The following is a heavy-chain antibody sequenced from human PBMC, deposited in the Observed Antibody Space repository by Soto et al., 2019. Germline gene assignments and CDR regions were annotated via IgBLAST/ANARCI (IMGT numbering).Heavy chain of an antibody. CDR1: GGSVNSDNYY. V-gene: IGHV4-61*03. Sequence: SETLYLTYTVSGGSVNSDNYYWSWIRQPPGRGLEWIGYIYYTGSTNYNPSLKSRVTISVDTSRNRFSLKLSSVTAADTAVYYCATEFSNSPEAFDSWGQGSLVTVS. CDR3: ATEFSNSPEAFDS. CDR2: IYYTGST. D-gene: IGHD6-6*01. J-gene: IGHJ4*02.